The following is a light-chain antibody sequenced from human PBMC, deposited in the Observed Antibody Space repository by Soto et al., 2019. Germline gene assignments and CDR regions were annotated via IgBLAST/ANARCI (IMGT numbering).Light chain of an antibody. V-gene: IGKV3-15*01. J-gene: IGKJ2*01. Sequence: EIVMTRSPATLSVSPGERATLSCRASQSITSELAWYQQKPGQPPRLLVYGASTRATGVPARFTGSGSGSEFTLTINGLQSEDFAVYYCQQGHDWPLTFGQGTRLEI. CDR2: GAS. CDR3: QQGHDWPLT. CDR1: QSITSE.